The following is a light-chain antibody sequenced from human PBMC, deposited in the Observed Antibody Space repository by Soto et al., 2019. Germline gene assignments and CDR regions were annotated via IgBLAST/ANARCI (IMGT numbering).Light chain of an antibody. V-gene: IGKV1-12*01. Sequence: DIQMTQSPSSVSASVGDRVTITCRASQDISTWVAGYQQKPGKAPKLLISAASTLQSGVPRRFSGSVSGTDFTLIISSLQPEDFATYSCQQGDSFPFTFGGGTQVQIK. J-gene: IGKJ4*01. CDR1: QDISTW. CDR3: QQGDSFPFT. CDR2: AAS.